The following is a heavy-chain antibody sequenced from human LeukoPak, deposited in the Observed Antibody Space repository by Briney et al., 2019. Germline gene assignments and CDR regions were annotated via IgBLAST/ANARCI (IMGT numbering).Heavy chain of an antibody. CDR1: GGTFSSYA. D-gene: IGHD6-13*01. CDR2: IIPIFGTA. CDR3: ARESRGIAAANH. J-gene: IGHJ5*02. Sequence: SVKVSCKASGGTFSSYAISWVRQAPGQGLEWMGGIIPIFGTANYAQKFQGRVTITADKSTSTAYMELSSLRSEDTAVYYCARESRGIAAANHWGQGTLVTVSS. V-gene: IGHV1-69*06.